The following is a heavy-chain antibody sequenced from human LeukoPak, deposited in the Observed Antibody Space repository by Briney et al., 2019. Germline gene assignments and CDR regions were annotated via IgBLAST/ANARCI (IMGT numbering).Heavy chain of an antibody. CDR1: GFTFSSYA. V-gene: IGHV3-30-3*01. J-gene: IGHJ4*02. Sequence: GGSLRLSCAASGFTFSSYAMHWVRQAPGKGLEWVAVISYDGSNKYYADSVKGRCTISRDNSKNTLYLQMNSLRAEDTAVYYCARGGGPKKSPESLSIAAAGTLDYWGQGTLVTVCS. CDR2: ISYDGSNK. D-gene: IGHD6-13*01. CDR3: ARGGGPKKSPESLSIAAAGTLDY.